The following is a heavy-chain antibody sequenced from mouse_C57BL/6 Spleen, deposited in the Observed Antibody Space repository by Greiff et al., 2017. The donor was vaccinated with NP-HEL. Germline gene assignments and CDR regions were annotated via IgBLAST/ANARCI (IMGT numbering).Heavy chain of an antibody. Sequence: DVMLVESGGGLVKPGGSLKLSCAASGFTFSSYAMSWVRQTPEKRLEWVATISDGGSYTYYPDNVKGRFTISRDNAKNNLYLQMSHLKSEDTAMYYCARVYGSSYLAWFAYWGQGTLVTVSA. CDR1: GFTFSSYA. V-gene: IGHV5-4*03. CDR3: ARVYGSSYLAWFAY. J-gene: IGHJ3*01. CDR2: ISDGGSYT. D-gene: IGHD1-1*01.